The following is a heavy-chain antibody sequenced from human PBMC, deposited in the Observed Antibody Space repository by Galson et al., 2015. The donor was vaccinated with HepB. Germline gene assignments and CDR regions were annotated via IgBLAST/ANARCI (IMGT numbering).Heavy chain of an antibody. V-gene: IGHV3-23*01. Sequence: SLRLSCAASGFTFNNYGMHWVRQAPGKGLVWVSAISGSGGSTYYADSVKGRFTISRDNSKNTLYLQMNSLRAEDTAVYYCAKAHKIGIAAAIDYFDYWGQGTLVTVSS. CDR1: GFTFNNYG. D-gene: IGHD6-13*01. CDR3: AKAHKIGIAAAIDYFDY. CDR2: ISGSGGST. J-gene: IGHJ4*02.